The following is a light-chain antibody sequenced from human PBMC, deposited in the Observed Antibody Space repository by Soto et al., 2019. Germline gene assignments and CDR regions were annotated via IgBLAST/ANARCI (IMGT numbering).Light chain of an antibody. CDR1: QRVSSC. CDR3: QQYNHYPLT. V-gene: IGKV3D-15*01. J-gene: IGKJ1*01. CDR2: DAS. Sequence: DIELTQSPATLSSSLGESATISCRASQRVSSCLAWYQQRPGKAPRFLIYDASNWATGVPARFSGSGSGTDFTLTITSLRSEDFAIYYCQQYNHYPLTFGHGTKVEIK.